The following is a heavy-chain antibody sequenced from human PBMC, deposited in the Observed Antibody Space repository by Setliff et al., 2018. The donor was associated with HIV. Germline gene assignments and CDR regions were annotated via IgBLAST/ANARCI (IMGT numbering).Heavy chain of an antibody. J-gene: IGHJ4*02. V-gene: IGHV3-23*01. D-gene: IGHD3-22*01. CDR3: AKGLDYVDSSGYSYFRL. Sequence: SLKISCGASGFTFSSFAMNWVRHAPGKGLEWVSAVSGSGTATEYADSVKGRFTISRDNSKNALYLEMNNLRAEDTAIYYCAKGLDYVDSSGYSYFRLWGQGTQVTVSS. CDR1: GFTFSSFA. CDR2: VSGSGTAT.